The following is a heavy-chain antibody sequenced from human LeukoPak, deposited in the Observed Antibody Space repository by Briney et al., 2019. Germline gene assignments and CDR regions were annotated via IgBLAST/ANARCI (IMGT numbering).Heavy chain of an antibody. V-gene: IGHV3-48*03. CDR1: GFTFSSYE. CDR3: ARDSLQHIYYFDY. D-gene: IGHD1-1*01. J-gene: IGHJ4*02. CDR2: ISSSGSTI. Sequence: PGGSLRLSCAASGFTFSSYEMNWVRQAPGKGLEWVSYISSSGSTIYYADSVKGRFTISRDNAKNSLYLQMNSLRAEDTAVYYHARDSLQHIYYFDYWGQGTLVTASS.